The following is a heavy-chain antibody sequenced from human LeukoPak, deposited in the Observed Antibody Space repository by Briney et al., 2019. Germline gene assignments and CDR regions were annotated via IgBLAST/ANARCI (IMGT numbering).Heavy chain of an antibody. CDR1: GFTFSSYE. CDR3: ARWGVGDY. V-gene: IGHV3-48*03. Sequence: GGSLRLSCAASGFTFSSYEMNWVRQAPGKGLEWVSYISSSGTIYYADSVKGRFTISRDNAKNSLYLQMNSLRAEDTAVYYCARWGVGDYWGQGTLVTVSS. D-gene: IGHD1-26*01. CDR2: ISSSGTI. J-gene: IGHJ4*02.